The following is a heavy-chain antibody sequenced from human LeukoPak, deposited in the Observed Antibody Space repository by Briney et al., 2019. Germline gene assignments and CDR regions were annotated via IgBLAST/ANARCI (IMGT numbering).Heavy chain of an antibody. J-gene: IGHJ3*01. V-gene: IGHV4-39*01. D-gene: IGHD6-6*01. CDR1: GGSISSSSYD. CDR2: IYSSGST. Sequence: SETLSLTCTVSGGSISSSSYDWGWIRQPPGKGLEWIGSIYSSGSTYYSPSLKSRVTISVDTSKNQFSLKLSSVTAADTAVYYCARLGANRSTSSVAFDLWGQGTMVTVSS. CDR3: ARLGANRSTSSVAFDL.